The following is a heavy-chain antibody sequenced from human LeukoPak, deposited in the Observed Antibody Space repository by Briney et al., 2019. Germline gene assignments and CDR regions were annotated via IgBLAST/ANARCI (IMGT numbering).Heavy chain of an antibody. CDR2: IYYSGST. Sequence: PSETLSLTCTVSGGSISSSSYYWGWIRQPPGKGLEWIGRIYYSGSTYYNPSLKSRGTISVATSKNQFSLKLSSVTAADTAVYYCARHENNSYSSGWYGGYYYYGMDVWGQGTTVTVSS. D-gene: IGHD6-19*01. V-gene: IGHV4-39*01. CDR1: GGSISSSSYY. CDR3: ARHENNSYSSGWYGGYYYYGMDV. J-gene: IGHJ6*02.